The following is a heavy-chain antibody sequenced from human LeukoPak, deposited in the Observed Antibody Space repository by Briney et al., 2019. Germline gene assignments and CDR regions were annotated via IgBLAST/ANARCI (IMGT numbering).Heavy chain of an antibody. CDR1: GFTFGTYV. CDR3: AKDLGDSSSWYLDY. CDR2: IAHDESQK. D-gene: IGHD6-13*01. V-gene: IGHV3-30*18. Sequence: GRSLRLSCAASGFTFGTYVMHWVRQAPGKGLEWVAVIAHDESQKFYADSVKGRFTISRDNSKNTLYLQMNSPRTEDTAVYSCAKDLGDSSSWYLDYWGRGTLVTVSS. J-gene: IGHJ4*02.